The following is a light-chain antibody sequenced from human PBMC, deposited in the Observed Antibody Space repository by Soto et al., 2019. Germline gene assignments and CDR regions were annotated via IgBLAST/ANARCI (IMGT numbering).Light chain of an antibody. CDR2: AAS. J-gene: IGKJ2*01. V-gene: IGKV3-11*01. CDR1: QSISNN. CDR3: QQSRCCPRT. Sequence: EVVLTQSPATLSLSPGERATLSCRASQSISNNLAWYQQRPGQAPRLLIYAASNRATATPARFSGSGSGADFTPTISGLEPEYVVDYYCQQSRCCPRTFGQGTRLEIK.